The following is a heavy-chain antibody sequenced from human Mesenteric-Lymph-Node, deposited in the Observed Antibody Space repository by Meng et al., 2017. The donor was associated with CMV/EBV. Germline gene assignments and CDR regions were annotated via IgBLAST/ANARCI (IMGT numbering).Heavy chain of an antibody. J-gene: IGHJ5*02. Sequence: GSLRLSCGVSGGSIISSAYYWAWIRQPPGKGLEWIGSVSFSGNAYYNPSVKSRVTILIDTSRSQFSLNLTSVTAADTAIYYCAREFAGSSVRLDPWGQGTLVTVSS. V-gene: IGHV4-39*07. CDR1: GGSIISSAYY. CDR3: AREFAGSSVRLDP. CDR2: VSFSGNA.